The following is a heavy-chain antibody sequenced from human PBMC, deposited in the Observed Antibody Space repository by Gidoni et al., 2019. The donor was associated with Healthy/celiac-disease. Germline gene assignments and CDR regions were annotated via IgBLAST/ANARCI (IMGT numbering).Heavy chain of an antibody. CDR1: GGSISSSSYY. CDR3: ARQGYCSGGSCYYDY. J-gene: IGHJ4*02. V-gene: IGHV4-39*01. CDR2: IYYSGST. D-gene: IGHD2-15*01. Sequence: QLQLQESGPGLVKPSETLSLTCTVSGGSISSSSYYWGWIRQPPGKGLEWIGSIYYSGSTYYNPSLKSRVTISVDTSKNQFSLKLISVTAADTAVYYCARQGYCSGGSCYYDYWGQGTLVTVSS.